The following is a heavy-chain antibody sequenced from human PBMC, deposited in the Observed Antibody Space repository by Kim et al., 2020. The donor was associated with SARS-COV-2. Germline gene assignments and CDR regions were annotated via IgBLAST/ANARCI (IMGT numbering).Heavy chain of an antibody. V-gene: IGHV3-33*01. Sequence: GGSLRLSCAASGFTFSSYGMHWVRQAPGKGLEWVAVIWYDGSNKYYADSVKGRFTISRDNSKNTLYLQMNSLRAEDTAVYYCARDHFPLSMVRGVMGHWGQGTLVTVSS. D-gene: IGHD3-10*01. CDR2: IWYDGSNK. J-gene: IGHJ4*02. CDR3: ARDHFPLSMVRGVMGH. CDR1: GFTFSSYG.